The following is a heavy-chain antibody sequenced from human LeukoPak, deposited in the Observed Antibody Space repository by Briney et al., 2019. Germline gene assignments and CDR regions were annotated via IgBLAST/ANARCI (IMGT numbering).Heavy chain of an antibody. J-gene: IGHJ6*02. Sequence: GGSLRLSCAASGFTFSSYRMNWVRQAPGKGLEWVSYISSSSSTIYYADSVKGRFTISRDNAKNSLYLQMNSLRDEDTAVYYCARDPGYCSSTGCYYGMDVWGQGTTVTVSS. CDR1: GFTFSSYR. CDR2: ISSSSSTI. V-gene: IGHV3-48*02. CDR3: ARDPGYCSSTGCYYGMDV. D-gene: IGHD2-2*03.